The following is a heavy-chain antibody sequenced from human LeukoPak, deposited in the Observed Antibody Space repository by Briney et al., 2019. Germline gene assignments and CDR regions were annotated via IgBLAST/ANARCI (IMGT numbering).Heavy chain of an antibody. CDR3: AKGGPMVSYYGMDV. CDR2: ISGSGGST. D-gene: IGHD3-10*01. CDR1: GFTFSSYA. J-gene: IGHJ6*02. Sequence: LXXSCAASGFTFSSYAMSWVRQAPGKGLEWVSAISGSGGSTYYADSVKGRFTISRDNSKNTLYLQMNSLRAEDTAVYYCAKGGPMVSYYGMDVWGQGTTVTVSS. V-gene: IGHV3-23*01.